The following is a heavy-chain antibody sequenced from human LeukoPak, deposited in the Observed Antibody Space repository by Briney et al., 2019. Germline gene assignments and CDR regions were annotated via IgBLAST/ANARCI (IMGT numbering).Heavy chain of an antibody. J-gene: IGHJ5*02. D-gene: IGHD5-12*01. CDR1: GYTLTGYY. CDR3: ARGLISPIVATPGVWFDP. Sequence: ASVKVSCKASGYTLTGYYMHWVRQAPGQGLEWMGWINPNSGGTNYAQKFQGRVTMTRDTSISTAYMELSRLRSDDTAVYYCARGLISPIVATPGVWFDPWGQGTLVTVSS. V-gene: IGHV1-2*02. CDR2: INPNSGGT.